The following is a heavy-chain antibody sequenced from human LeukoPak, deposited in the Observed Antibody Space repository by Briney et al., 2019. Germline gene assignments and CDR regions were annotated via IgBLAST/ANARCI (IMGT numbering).Heavy chain of an antibody. V-gene: IGHV1-2*06. CDR3: ARVPTRYCSSTSCSGH. J-gene: IGHJ4*02. D-gene: IGHD2-2*01. CDR2: INPNSGDT. Sequence: ASVKVSCKASGNTFTGYHMHWVRQAPGQGLEWMGRINPNSGDTNYAQKFQGRVTMTRDTSISTAYVELSRLRSDDTAVYYCARVPTRYCSSTSCSGHWGQGTLVTVSS. CDR1: GNTFTGYH.